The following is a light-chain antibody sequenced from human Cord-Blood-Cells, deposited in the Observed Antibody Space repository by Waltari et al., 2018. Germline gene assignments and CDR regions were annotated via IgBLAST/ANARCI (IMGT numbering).Light chain of an antibody. V-gene: IGLV3-1*01. CDR3: QAWDSSTVV. CDR1: KLGDKY. J-gene: IGLJ2*01. CDR2: QDS. Sequence: SYELTQPPSESVSPDQTASITCSGDKLGDKYACWYQQKPGQYPVLVIYQDSKRPSAIPGRFSGTNSGNTDTLTMCRTHATYGAVYYCQAWDSSTVVFGGGTKLTVL.